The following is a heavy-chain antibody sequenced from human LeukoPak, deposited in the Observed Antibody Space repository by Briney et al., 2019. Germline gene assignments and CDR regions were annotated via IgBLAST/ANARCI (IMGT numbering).Heavy chain of an antibody. V-gene: IGHV3-48*01. CDR3: ARDDSSGYYYAYGLDV. Sequence: GGSLRLSCAASGFTFSSYNMNWVRQAPGTGLEWVSYISSGSTTIYYADSVKGRFTISRDDAKNSLYLQMASLRAEDTAVYYCARDDSSGYYYAYGLDVWCQGTTVTVSS. J-gene: IGHJ6*02. D-gene: IGHD3-22*01. CDR2: ISSGSTTI. CDR1: GFTFSSYN.